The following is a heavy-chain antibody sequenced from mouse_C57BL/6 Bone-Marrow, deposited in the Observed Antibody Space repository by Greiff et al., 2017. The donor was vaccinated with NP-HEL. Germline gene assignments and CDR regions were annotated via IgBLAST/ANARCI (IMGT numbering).Heavy chain of an antibody. CDR1: GYTFTSYW. J-gene: IGHJ2*01. CDR3: AIRITTVVTDY. D-gene: IGHD1-1*01. CDR2: IHPSDSDT. V-gene: IGHV1-74*01. Sequence: QVQLQQPGAELVKPGASVKVSCKASGYTFTSYWMHWVKQRPGQGLEWIGRIHPSDSDTNYNQKFKGKATLTVDKSSSTAYMQFSSLTSEDSAVYYCAIRITTVVTDYWGQGTTLTVSS.